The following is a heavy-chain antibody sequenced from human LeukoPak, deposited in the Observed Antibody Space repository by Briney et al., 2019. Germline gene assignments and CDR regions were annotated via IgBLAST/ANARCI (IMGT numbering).Heavy chain of an antibody. CDR2: ISNSGSAK. D-gene: IGHD3-22*01. J-gene: IGHJ3*02. V-gene: IGHV3-11*01. Sequence: WGSLRLSCAASGFTFSDYYMNWLRQAPGRGLEWVSYISNSGSAKYYADSVKGRFTISRDNAKNSLYLQMNSLRAEDTAVYYCARYYYDSSGDGAFDIWGQGTMVTVSS. CDR3: ARYYYDSSGDGAFDI. CDR1: GFTFSDYY.